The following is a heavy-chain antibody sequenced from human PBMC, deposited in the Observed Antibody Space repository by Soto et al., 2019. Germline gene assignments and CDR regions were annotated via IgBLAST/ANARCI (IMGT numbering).Heavy chain of an antibody. D-gene: IGHD2-8*01. CDR2: IYGNGGGI. CDR1: GFTFSTYA. V-gene: IGHV3-23*04. J-gene: IGHJ5*02. Sequence: EVQLVESGGALVQPGVSLRLSCAASGFTFSTYAMSWVRQAPGKGLELVSGIYGNGGGISYGDSVKGRFPISRDHSNGILYLQMRSLRVEDTAVYYCAKDRQPDALWPFDPWGQGTLVPVSS. CDR3: AKDRQPDALWPFDP.